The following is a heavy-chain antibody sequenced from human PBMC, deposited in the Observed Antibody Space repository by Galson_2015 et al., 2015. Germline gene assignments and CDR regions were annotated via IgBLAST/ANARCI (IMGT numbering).Heavy chain of an antibody. D-gene: IGHD3-10*01. V-gene: IGHV3-33*01. CDR3: ARAVVDTSGSYRCDY. J-gene: IGHJ4*02. CDR2: IWYDGSNK. Sequence: SLRLSCAASGFTFRSYGMHWVRQAPGKGLEWVAVIWYDGSNKYYADSVKGRFTISRDNSKNTLYLQMSNLRVEDTAVYFCARAVVDTSGSYRCDYWGQATQVTVSS. CDR1: GFTFRSYG.